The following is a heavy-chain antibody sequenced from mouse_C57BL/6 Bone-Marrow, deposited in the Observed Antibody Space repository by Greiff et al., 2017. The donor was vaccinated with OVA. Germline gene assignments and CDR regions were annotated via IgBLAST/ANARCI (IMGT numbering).Heavy chain of an antibody. CDR2: ILPGSGST. J-gene: IGHJ1*03. V-gene: IGHV1-9*01. CDR3: ARDGNYGWYFDV. D-gene: IGHD2-1*01. CDR1: GYTFTGYW. Sequence: VQLQQSGAELMKPGASVKLSCKATGYTFTGYWIEWVKQRPGHGLEWIGEILPGSGSTNYNEKFKGKATFTADTSSNTAYMQLSSLTTEYSAIYYCARDGNYGWYFDVWGTGTTVTVSS.